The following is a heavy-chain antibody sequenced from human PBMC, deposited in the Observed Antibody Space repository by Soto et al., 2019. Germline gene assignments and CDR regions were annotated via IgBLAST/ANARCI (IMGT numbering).Heavy chain of an antibody. J-gene: IGHJ4*02. Sequence: QVQLVQSGAEVKKPGASVKVSCKASGYTFTSYGISWVRQAPGHGLEWMGWISAYNGNTNYAQKLQGRVTMTTDTATSTAYMELRSLRSDDTAVYYCARTIVGAPEHYYFDYWGQGTLVTVSS. CDR3: ARTIVGAPEHYYFDY. V-gene: IGHV1-18*01. D-gene: IGHD1-26*01. CDR1: GYTFTSYG. CDR2: ISAYNGNT.